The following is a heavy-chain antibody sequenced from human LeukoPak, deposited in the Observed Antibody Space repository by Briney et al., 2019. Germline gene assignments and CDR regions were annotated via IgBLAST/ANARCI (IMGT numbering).Heavy chain of an antibody. CDR3: AKDGLSYPLRVENWFDP. J-gene: IGHJ5*02. CDR2: IRYDGSNK. Sequence: PGGSLRLSCAASGFTFSSYGMHWVRQAPGKGLEWVAFIRYDGSNKYYADSVKGRFTISRDNSKNKLYLQMNSLRAEDTAVYYCAKDGLSYPLRVENWFDPWGQGTLVTVPS. V-gene: IGHV3-30*02. CDR1: GFTFSSYG. D-gene: IGHD4-17*01.